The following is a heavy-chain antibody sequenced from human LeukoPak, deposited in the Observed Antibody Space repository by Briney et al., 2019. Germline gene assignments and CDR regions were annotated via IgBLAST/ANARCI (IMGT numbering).Heavy chain of an antibody. CDR2: MYYSGST. CDR1: GVSMSSYF. J-gene: IGHJ6*03. CDR3: ARDRVGQQLVGRKYYYYYMDV. Sequence: PSETLSLTCTVSGVSMSSYFWSWIRQPPGKGLEWIGYMYYSGSTNYNPSLKSRVTISVDMSKNQVSLKLSSVTAADTAVYYCARDRVGQQLVGRKYYYYYMDVWGKGTTVTISS. V-gene: IGHV4-59*01. D-gene: IGHD6-13*01.